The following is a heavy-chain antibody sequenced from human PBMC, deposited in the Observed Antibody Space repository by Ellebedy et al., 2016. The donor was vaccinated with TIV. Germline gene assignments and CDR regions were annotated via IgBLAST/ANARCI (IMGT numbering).Heavy chain of an antibody. CDR2: ISDSGGSA. Sequence: GESLKISCAASGFTFSTYTMSWVRQAPGKGLEWVSGISDSGGSANYADSVKGRFAISRDNSKNTLYLQMNSLRAEDTALYYCAKESDGFDIWGQGTMVIVPS. V-gene: IGHV3-23*01. CDR1: GFTFSTYT. CDR3: AKESDGFDI. J-gene: IGHJ3*02.